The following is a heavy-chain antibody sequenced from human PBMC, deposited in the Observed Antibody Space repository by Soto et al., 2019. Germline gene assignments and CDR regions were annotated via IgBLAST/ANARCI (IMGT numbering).Heavy chain of an antibody. V-gene: IGHV3-23*01. J-gene: IGHJ4*02. D-gene: IGHD3-3*01. CDR3: ATRIFGVEY. Sequence: EVQLLESGGGLVQPGGSLRLSCAASGFTFSAYAMSWVRQAPGKVLEWVSAISGTSPSTYYADSVQGRFSISTDSSSNTLFLQMNTLRAEYTAVYFCATRIFGVEYWGQGTLVTVSS. CDR1: GFTFSAYA. CDR2: ISGTSPST.